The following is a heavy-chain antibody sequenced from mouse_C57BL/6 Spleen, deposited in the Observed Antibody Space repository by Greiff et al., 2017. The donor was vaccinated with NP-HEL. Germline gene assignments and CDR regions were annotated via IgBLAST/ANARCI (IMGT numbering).Heavy chain of an antibody. CDR2: IYPGSGNT. Sequence: QVQLQQSGPELVKPGASVKISCKASGYSFTSYYIHWVKQRPGQGLEWIGWIYPGSGNTKYNEKFKGKATLTADTSSSTAYMQLSSLTSEDSAVYYCARELYYYGSSYEGWGQGTTLTVSS. V-gene: IGHV1-66*01. D-gene: IGHD1-1*01. CDR3: ARELYYYGSSYEG. CDR1: GYSFTSYY. J-gene: IGHJ2*01.